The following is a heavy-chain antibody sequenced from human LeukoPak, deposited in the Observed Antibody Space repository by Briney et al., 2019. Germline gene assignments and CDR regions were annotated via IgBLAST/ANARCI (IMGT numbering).Heavy chain of an antibody. CDR2: FDPEDGET. CDR3: ATGLSMRPKYYYDSSGYYYY. J-gene: IGHJ4*02. CDR1: GYTLTELS. Sequence: GASVKVSCKVSGYTLTELSMHWVRQAPGKGLGGMGGFDPEDGETIYAQKFQGRVTMTEDTSTDTAYMELSSLRSEDTAVYYCATGLSMRPKYYYDSSGYYYYWGQGTLVTVSS. D-gene: IGHD3-22*01. V-gene: IGHV1-24*01.